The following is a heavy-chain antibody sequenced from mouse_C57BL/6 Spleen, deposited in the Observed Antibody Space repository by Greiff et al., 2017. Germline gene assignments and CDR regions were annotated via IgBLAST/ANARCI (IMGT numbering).Heavy chain of an antibody. J-gene: IGHJ4*01. CDR1: GYTFTDYN. D-gene: IGHD1-1*01. CDR3: ARDYYGSSDYYAMDY. V-gene: IGHV1-22*01. CDR2: INPNNGGT. Sequence: VQLQQSGPELVKPGASVKMSCKASGYTFTDYNMHWVKQSHGKSLEWIGYINPNNGGTSYNQKFKGKATLTVNKSSSPAYMELRSLTSEDSAVYYCARDYYGSSDYYAMDYWGQGTSVTVSS.